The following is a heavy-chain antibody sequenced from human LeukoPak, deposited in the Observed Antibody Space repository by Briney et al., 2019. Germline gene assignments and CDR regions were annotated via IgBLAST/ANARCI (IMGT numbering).Heavy chain of an antibody. CDR3: ARDRFAMVRASRGGMAV. V-gene: IGHV1-69*13. J-gene: IGHJ6*04. Sequence: SVKVSCKASGGTFSSYAISWVRQAPGQGLEWMGGIIPIFGTANYAQKFQGRVTITADESTSTAYMELSSLRSEDTAVYYCARDRFAMVRASRGGMAVWGKGTTATVSS. CDR1: GGTFSSYA. D-gene: IGHD3-10*01. CDR2: IIPIFGTA.